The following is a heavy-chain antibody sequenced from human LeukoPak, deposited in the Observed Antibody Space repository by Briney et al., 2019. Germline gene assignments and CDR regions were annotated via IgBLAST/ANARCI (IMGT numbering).Heavy chain of an antibody. CDR2: IYYSGST. J-gene: IGHJ4*02. Sequence: TSETLSLTCSVSGGSISSYYWSWIRQPPGKGLECIGYIYYSGSTNYNPSLKSRVTISVDMSKNQFSLKLSSVTAADTAVYYCARNHDYGDYWGYWGQGALVTVSS. CDR3: ARNHDYGDYWGY. V-gene: IGHV4-59*01. D-gene: IGHD4-17*01. CDR1: GGSISSYY.